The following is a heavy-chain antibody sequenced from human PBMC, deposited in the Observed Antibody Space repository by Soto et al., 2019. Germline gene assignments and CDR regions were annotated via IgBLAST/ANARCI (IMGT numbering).Heavy chain of an antibody. CDR1: GGSISSYY. CDR3: ARDNGRENYYNSSGYWYYFDY. CDR2: IYYSGST. V-gene: IGHV4-59*01. J-gene: IGHJ4*02. D-gene: IGHD3-22*01. Sequence: SETLSLTCTVSGGSISSYYWSWIRQPPGKGLEWIGYIYYSGSTNYNPSLKSRVTISVDTSKNQFSLKLSSVTAADTAVYYCARDNGRENYYNSSGYWYYFDYWGQGTLVTVSS.